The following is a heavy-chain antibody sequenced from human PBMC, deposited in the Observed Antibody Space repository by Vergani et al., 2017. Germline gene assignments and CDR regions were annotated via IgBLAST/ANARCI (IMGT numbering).Heavy chain of an antibody. D-gene: IGHD6-13*01. CDR3: AKGQQLVFFSVDV. Sequence: EEKLVESGGGLVQPGRSLRLSCEASGFRFDEYAMHWVRRVPGKGLEWVSGVSWNSATIRYADSVKGRFTISRDNAKSSLYLQMDSLRPEDTAHYYCAKGQQLVFFSVDVWGIGTSVTVTA. V-gene: IGHV3-9*01. CDR2: VSWNSATI. CDR1: GFRFDEYA. J-gene: IGHJ6*04.